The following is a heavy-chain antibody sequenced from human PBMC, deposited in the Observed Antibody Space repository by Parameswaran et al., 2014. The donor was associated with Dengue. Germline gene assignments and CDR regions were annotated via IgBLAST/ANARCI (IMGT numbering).Heavy chain of an antibody. CDR3: ARFNRGGYNSYMVDY. Sequence: RWIRQPPGKGLEWIGYIYYSGSTNYNPSLKSRVTISVDTSKNQFSLKLSSVTAADTAVYYCARFNRGGYNSYMVDYWGQGTLVTVSS. D-gene: IGHD5-24*01. V-gene: IGHV4-59*01. J-gene: IGHJ4*02. CDR2: IYYSGST.